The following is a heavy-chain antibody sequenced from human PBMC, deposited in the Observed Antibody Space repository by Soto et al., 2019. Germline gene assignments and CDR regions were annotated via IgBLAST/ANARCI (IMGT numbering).Heavy chain of an antibody. CDR1: GFTFTSSA. D-gene: IGHD5-12*01. V-gene: IGHV1-58*02. Sequence: SVKVSCKASGFTFTSSAMQWVRQARGQRLEWIGWIVVGSGNTNYAQKFQERVTITRDMSTSTAYMELSSLRSEDTAVYYCAVWHTVATRIGSDAFDIWGQGTMVTVSS. J-gene: IGHJ3*02. CDR3: AVWHTVATRIGSDAFDI. CDR2: IVVGSGNT.